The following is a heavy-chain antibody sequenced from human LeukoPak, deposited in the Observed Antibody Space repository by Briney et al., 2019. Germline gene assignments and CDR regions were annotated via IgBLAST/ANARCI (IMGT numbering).Heavy chain of an antibody. Sequence: GGSLRLSCAASGFTFSNYAMSWVRQAPGKGLEWVSAISGSGGSTYYADSVKGRFTISRDNSKNTLYLQVNSLRAEDTAVYYCAKGGCSGGSCNPFYYYYGMDVWGQGTTVTVSS. CDR2: ISGSGGST. J-gene: IGHJ6*02. CDR1: GFTFSNYA. CDR3: AKGGCSGGSCNPFYYYYGMDV. V-gene: IGHV3-23*01. D-gene: IGHD2-15*01.